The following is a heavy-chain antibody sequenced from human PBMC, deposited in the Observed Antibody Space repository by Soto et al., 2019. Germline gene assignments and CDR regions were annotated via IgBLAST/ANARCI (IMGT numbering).Heavy chain of an antibody. CDR3: ARLTYYYDSSGLGDAFDI. V-gene: IGHV3-48*02. J-gene: IGHJ3*02. CDR2: ISSSSSTI. D-gene: IGHD3-22*01. Sequence: PGGSLRLSCAASGFTFSSYSMNWVRQAPGKGLEWVSYISSSSSTIYYADSVKGRFTISRDNAKNSLYLQMNSLRDEDTAVYYCARLTYYYDSSGLGDAFDIWGQGTMVTVS. CDR1: GFTFSSYS.